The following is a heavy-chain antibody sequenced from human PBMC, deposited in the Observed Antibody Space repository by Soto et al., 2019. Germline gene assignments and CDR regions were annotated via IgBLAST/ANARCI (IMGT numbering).Heavy chain of an antibody. D-gene: IGHD3-3*01. CDR2: ISSSSSTI. CDR3: ARDLTYYDFWSGYYPRDY. Sequence: PGGSLRLSCAASGFTFSSYSMNWVRQAPGKGLEWVSYISSSSSTIYYADSVKGRFTISRDNAKNSLYLQMNSLRDEDTAVYYCARDLTYYDFWSGYYPRDYWGQGTLVTVSS. J-gene: IGHJ4*02. V-gene: IGHV3-48*02. CDR1: GFTFSSYS.